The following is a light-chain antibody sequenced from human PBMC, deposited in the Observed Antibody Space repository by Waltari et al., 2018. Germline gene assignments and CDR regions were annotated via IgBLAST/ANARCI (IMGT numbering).Light chain of an antibody. Sequence: DIVMTQSPDSLAVSLGERATINCKSSQRILYSSNNENYLAWYQQKPGQPPKLLIYWASPRESGVPDRFSGSGSGTDFALTITSLQAEDVAVYYCQQYYSTPPFTFGPGTKVDIK. CDR3: QQYYSTPPFT. J-gene: IGKJ3*01. CDR1: QRILYSSNNENY. CDR2: WAS. V-gene: IGKV4-1*01.